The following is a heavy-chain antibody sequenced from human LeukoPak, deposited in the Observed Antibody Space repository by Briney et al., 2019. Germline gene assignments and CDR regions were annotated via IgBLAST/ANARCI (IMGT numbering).Heavy chain of an antibody. D-gene: IGHD2-15*01. Sequence: SETLSLTCTVSGGSISDNYWSWIRQPPGKGLEWIGYAYYSGHTNYNSSLKSRVTLSLDTSKSQFSLRLSSVTAADTAVYFCARHPFATPFDYWGPGTLVTVSS. CDR3: ARHPFATPFDY. J-gene: IGHJ4*02. V-gene: IGHV4-59*08. CDR2: AYYSGHT. CDR1: GGSISDNY.